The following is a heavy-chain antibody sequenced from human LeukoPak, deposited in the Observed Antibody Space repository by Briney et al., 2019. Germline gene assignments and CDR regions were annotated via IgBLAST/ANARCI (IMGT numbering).Heavy chain of an antibody. Sequence: PSETLSLTCTVSGGSVSSNHWSWIRQPPGKGLEWIGCIYNGESTKDNPSLKSRVTMSVDTSKNQFFLRLSSVTAADTAVYYCARGRDEYKTGYWGQGTLVTVSS. V-gene: IGHV4-59*02. CDR3: ARGRDEYKTGY. J-gene: IGHJ4*02. CDR2: IYNGEST. CDR1: GGSVSSNH. D-gene: IGHD5-24*01.